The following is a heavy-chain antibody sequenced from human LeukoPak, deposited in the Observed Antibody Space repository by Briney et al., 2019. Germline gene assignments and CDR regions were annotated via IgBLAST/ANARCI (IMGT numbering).Heavy chain of an antibody. CDR1: GVSISRDY. CDR2: INHTGST. J-gene: IGHJ3*02. V-gene: IGHV4-34*01. Sequence: SETLSLTCSVSGVSISRDYWSWSRQPPGKGLEWIGEINHTGSTNYNPSLKSRVTISVDTSKNHFSLKLSSVTAADTAVYYCARAPNYSDSSGYYLGTLDIWGQGTMVTVSS. CDR3: ARAPNYSDSSGYYLGTLDI. D-gene: IGHD3-22*01.